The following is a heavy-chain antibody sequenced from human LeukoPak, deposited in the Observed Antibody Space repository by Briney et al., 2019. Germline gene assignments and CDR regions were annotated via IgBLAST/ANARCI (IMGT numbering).Heavy chain of an antibody. J-gene: IGHJ4*02. CDR1: GGSISSYY. V-gene: IGHV4-59*01. CDR3: ARGGGSYYDFDY. Sequence: SETLSLTCTVSGGSISSYYWSWIRQPPGKGLEWIGYIYYSGSTNYNPSLKSRVTISVDTSKNQFSLKLSSVTAADTAVYYCARGGGSYYDFDYWGQGTLVTVSS. CDR2: IYYSGST. D-gene: IGHD1-26*01.